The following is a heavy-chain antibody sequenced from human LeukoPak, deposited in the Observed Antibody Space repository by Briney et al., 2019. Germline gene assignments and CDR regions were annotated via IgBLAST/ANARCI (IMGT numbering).Heavy chain of an antibody. CDR2: IYYSGST. CDR3: AREAPYYYMDV. CDR1: GGSISSYY. Sequence: ETLSLTCTVSGGSISSYYWSWIRQPPGKGLEWIGYIYYSGSTNYNPSLKSRVTISVDTSKNQFSLKLSSVTAADTAVYYCAREAPYYYMDVWGKGTTVTVSS. V-gene: IGHV4-59*01. J-gene: IGHJ6*03.